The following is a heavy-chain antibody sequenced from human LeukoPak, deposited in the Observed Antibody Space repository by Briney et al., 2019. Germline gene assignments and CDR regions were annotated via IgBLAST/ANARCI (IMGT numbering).Heavy chain of an antibody. J-gene: IGHJ6*02. CDR3: ARERWFREEKYYYGMDV. CDR1: GFTFSSYW. V-gene: IGHV3-7*05. Sequence: GGSLRLSCAASGFTFSSYWVSWVRQAPGKGLEWVANIKQDGSEKYYVDSVKGRFTISRDNAKNSLYLQMNSLRAEDTAVYYRARERWFREEKYYYGMDVWGQGTLATVSS. D-gene: IGHD2-15*01. CDR2: IKQDGSEK.